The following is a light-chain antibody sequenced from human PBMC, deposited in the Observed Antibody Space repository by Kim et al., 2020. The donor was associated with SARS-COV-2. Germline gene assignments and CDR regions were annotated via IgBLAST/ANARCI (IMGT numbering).Light chain of an antibody. Sequence: GQSITVACTGTRSDVGVYTYVSWYQQHPGTAPKFIIYDVRKRPSGVSDRFSGSKSAYTASLTISGLQAEDEADYYCSSYTSSSTYVFGTGTKVTVL. CDR1: RSDVGVYTY. V-gene: IGLV2-14*03. J-gene: IGLJ1*01. CDR2: DVR. CDR3: SSYTSSSTYV.